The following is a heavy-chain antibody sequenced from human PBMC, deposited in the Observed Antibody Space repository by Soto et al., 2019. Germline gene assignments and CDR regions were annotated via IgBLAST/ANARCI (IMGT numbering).Heavy chain of an antibody. V-gene: IGHV1-18*04. D-gene: IGHD3-10*01. CDR1: GYTFTSYG. CDR3: AHQTRVLWFGAPTPAGAFDI. CDR2: ISAYNGNT. J-gene: IGHJ3*02. Sequence: GASVKVSCKASGYTFTSYGSSWVRQAPGQGLEWMGWISAYNGNTNYAQKLQGRVTMTTDTSTSTAYMELRSLRSDDTAVYYCAHQTRVLWFGAPTPAGAFDIRGQRTMVTVSS.